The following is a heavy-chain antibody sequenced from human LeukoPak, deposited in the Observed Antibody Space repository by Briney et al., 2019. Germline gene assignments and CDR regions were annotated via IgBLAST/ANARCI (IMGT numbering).Heavy chain of an antibody. CDR2: VIAYNGNT. Sequence: GSVKVSCEASGYTFTVYSISCVRDAPGQGLECMGWVIAYNGNTKYAQNLQRRVTMTTDTSTSTAYMELRSLRSDDPAVYYCARDTGYSSSWYHRFDPWGQGTLVTVSS. V-gene: IGHV1-18*01. CDR1: GYTFTVYS. J-gene: IGHJ5*02. D-gene: IGHD6-13*01. CDR3: ARDTGYSSSWYHRFDP.